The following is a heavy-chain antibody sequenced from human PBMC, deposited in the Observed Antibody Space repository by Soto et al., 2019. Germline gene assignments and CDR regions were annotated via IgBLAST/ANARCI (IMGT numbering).Heavy chain of an antibody. D-gene: IGHD1-1*01. CDR2: IYYSGST. J-gene: IGHJ4*02. Sequence: SETLSLTCTVSGGSIISGDYYWSWIRQPPGKGLEWIGYIYYSGSTYYNPSLKSRVTISVDTSKNQFSLKLSSVTAADTAVYYCAREDWNDLLDYWGQGTLVTVSS. V-gene: IGHV4-30-4*01. CDR3: AREDWNDLLDY. CDR1: GGSIISGDYY.